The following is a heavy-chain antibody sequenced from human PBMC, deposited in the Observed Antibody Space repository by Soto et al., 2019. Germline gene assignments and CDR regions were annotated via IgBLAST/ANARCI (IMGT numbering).Heavy chain of an antibody. CDR1: GYTFTSYA. J-gene: IGHJ6*03. CDR2: INAGNGNT. D-gene: IGHD2-2*01. CDR3: ARAKCSSTSCYYYYYYYYMDV. V-gene: IGHV1-3*01. Sequence: GASVKVSCKASGYTFTSYAMHWVRQAPGQRLEWMGWINAGNGNTKYSQKFQGRFTISRDNSKNTLYLQMNSLRAEDTAVYYCARAKCSSTSCYYYYYYYYMDVWGKGTTVTVSS.